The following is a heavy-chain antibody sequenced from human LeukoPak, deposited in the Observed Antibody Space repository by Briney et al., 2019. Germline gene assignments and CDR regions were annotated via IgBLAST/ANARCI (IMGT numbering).Heavy chain of an antibody. V-gene: IGHV1-2*02. J-gene: IGHJ4*02. Sequence: ASVKVSCTSSGYTFIDYYIHWVRQAPGQGLEWMGWINPNSGVTKYAQKFQGRVSMTRDTSINTAYMDLTNLRSDDTAIFYCARVKKLMPEFEFWGQGTLVTVSS. D-gene: IGHD2-2*01. CDR1: GYTFIDYY. CDR3: ARVKKLMPEFEF. CDR2: INPNSGVT.